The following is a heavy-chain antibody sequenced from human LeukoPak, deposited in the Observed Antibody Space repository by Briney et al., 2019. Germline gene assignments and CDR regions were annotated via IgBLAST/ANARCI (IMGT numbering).Heavy chain of an antibody. D-gene: IGHD1-7*01. Sequence: ASVKVSFKASDYDFTSVGITWVRQAPGQGLEWMGWISGYNDNTHYAKKFQGRVTLTTDTPTSTAYMELRSLRSDDTAVYYCARDGTSTDDYWGQGTLVTVSS. J-gene: IGHJ4*02. CDR1: DYDFTSVG. V-gene: IGHV1-18*01. CDR3: ARDGTSTDDY. CDR2: ISGYNDNT.